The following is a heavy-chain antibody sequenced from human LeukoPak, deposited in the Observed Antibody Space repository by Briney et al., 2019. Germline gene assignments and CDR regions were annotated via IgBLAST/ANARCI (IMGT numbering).Heavy chain of an antibody. CDR1: GYTFTGYY. V-gene: IGHV1-2*02. Sequence: GASVKVSCKASGYTFTGYYMHWVRQAPGQGLEWMGWINPNSGGTNYAQKFQGRVTMTRDTSISTAYMELSRLRSDDTAVYYCATGGGLVWFGEPSRYWGQGTLVTVSS. CDR3: ATGGGLVWFGEPSRY. D-gene: IGHD3-10*01. CDR2: INPNSGGT. J-gene: IGHJ4*02.